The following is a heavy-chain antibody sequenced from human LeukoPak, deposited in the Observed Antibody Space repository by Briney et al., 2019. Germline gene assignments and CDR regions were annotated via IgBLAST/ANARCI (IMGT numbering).Heavy chain of an antibody. D-gene: IGHD6-19*01. Sequence: GGSLRLSCVVSGFTFSDHFLDWVRQAPGKGLEWVGRSRNKAKSYTTECAASVKGRFTISRDDSKNSLYLQMNSLKTEDTAVYYCVRVGSVAGSDYLDYWGQGTLVTVSS. CDR1: GFTFSDHF. V-gene: IGHV3-72*01. CDR3: VRVGSVAGSDYLDY. CDR2: SRNKAKSYTT. J-gene: IGHJ4*02.